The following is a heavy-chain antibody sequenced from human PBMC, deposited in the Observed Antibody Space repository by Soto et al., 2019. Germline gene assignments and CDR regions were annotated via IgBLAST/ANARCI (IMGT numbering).Heavy chain of an antibody. CDR3: ARAEDSSSWSYYYGMDV. Sequence: ASVKVSCKASGYTFTGYYMHWVRQAPGQRLEWMGWINPNSGGTNYAQKFQGWVTMTRDTSISTAYMELSRLRSDDTAVYYCARAEDSSSWSYYYGMDVWGQGTTVTVSS. V-gene: IGHV1-2*04. J-gene: IGHJ6*02. CDR2: INPNSGGT. D-gene: IGHD6-13*01. CDR1: GYTFTGYY.